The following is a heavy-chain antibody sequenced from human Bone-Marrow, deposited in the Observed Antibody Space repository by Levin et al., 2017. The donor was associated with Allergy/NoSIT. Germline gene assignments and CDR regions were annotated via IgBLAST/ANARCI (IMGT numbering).Heavy chain of an antibody. J-gene: IGHJ3*01. CDR3: ARDHRTADALDV. V-gene: IGHV3-48*01. D-gene: IGHD1-1*01. CDR2: IDISGTTI. Sequence: QAGGSLRLSCAASGFTFSTYSMNWVRQAPGKELEWISYIDISGTTIYYADSVLGRFAISRDNDKESLFLQMHSLKAEDTAVYYCARDHRTADALDVWGQGTTVTVSS. CDR1: GFTFSTYS.